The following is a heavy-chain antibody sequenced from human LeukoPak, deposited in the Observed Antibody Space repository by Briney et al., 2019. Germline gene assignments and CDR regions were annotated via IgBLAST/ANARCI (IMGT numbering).Heavy chain of an antibody. J-gene: IGHJ4*02. V-gene: IGHV4-34*01. CDR1: GGSFSGYY. Sequence: SETLSLTCAVYGGSFSGYYWSWIRQPPGKGLEWIGEINHSGSTNYNPSLKSRVTISVDTSKNQFSLKLSSVTAADTAVYYCARDRYYYDSSGSALDYWGQGTLVTVSS. D-gene: IGHD3-22*01. CDR2: INHSGST. CDR3: ARDRYYYDSSGSALDY.